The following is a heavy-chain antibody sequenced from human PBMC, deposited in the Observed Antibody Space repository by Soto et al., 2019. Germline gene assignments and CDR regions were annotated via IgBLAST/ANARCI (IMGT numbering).Heavy chain of an antibody. Sequence: GVSRRHSCPACGVPFSSYATSWVRKAPGKGLEWVSAISGSGGSTYYADPVKGRFTISRDNSKNTLYLQMNSLRAEDTAVYYCAKVYPSKPQVYSTSWPVFAYWGQGNLVSVSS. CDR3: AKVYPSKPQVYSTSWPVFAY. V-gene: IGHV3-23*01. J-gene: IGHJ4*02. CDR2: ISGSGGST. D-gene: IGHD6-13*01. CDR1: GVPFSSYA.